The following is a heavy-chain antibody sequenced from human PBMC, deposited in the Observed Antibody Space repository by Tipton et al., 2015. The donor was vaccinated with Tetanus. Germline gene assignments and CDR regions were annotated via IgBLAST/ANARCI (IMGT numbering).Heavy chain of an antibody. V-gene: IGHV3-9*01. CDR1: GFTFDDYA. D-gene: IGHD2-15*01. CDR3: AKDTPYSRSFQYFQH. Sequence: SLRLSCAASGFTFDDYAMHWVRQAPGKGLEWVSGISWNSGSIGYADSVKGRFTISRDNAKNSLYLQMSSLRAEDTALYYCAKDTPYSRSFQYFQHWGQGTLVTVSS. CDR2: ISWNSGSI. J-gene: IGHJ1*01.